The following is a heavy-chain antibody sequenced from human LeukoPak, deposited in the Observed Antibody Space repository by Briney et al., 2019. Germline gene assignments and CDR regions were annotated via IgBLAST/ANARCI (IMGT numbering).Heavy chain of an antibody. V-gene: IGHV3-7*03. J-gene: IGHJ4*02. CDR1: GFTFSSSS. CDR3: AKGSLGSWYYFDY. CDR2: IKHDGPDT. Sequence: GGSLRLSCAASGFTFSSSSMSWVRQAPGKGPEWVANIKHDGPDTYYVDSVKGRFTIFRDNAKNSLYLQMNSLRAEDPAVYYCAKGSLGSWYYFDYWGQGTLVIVSS. D-gene: IGHD6-13*01.